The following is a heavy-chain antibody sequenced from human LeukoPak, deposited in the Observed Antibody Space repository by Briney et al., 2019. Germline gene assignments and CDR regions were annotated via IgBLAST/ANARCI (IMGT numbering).Heavy chain of an antibody. CDR3: ARERAMVSYGMDV. D-gene: IGHD5-18*01. V-gene: IGHV3-21*01. J-gene: IGHJ6*02. Sequence: PGGSLRLSCAASRFTFSSYSMNWVRQAPGKGLEWVSSISSSSSYIYYADSVKGRFTISRDNAKNSLYLQMNSLRAEDTAVYYCARERAMVSYGMDVWGQGTTVTVSS. CDR1: RFTFSSYS. CDR2: ISSSSSYI.